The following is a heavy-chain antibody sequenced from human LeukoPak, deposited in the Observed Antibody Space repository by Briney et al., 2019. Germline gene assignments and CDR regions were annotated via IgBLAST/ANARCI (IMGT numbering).Heavy chain of an antibody. CDR1: GGSIRSYY. CDR3: ARVTGYMIEDYFDY. J-gene: IGHJ4*02. CDR2: IYYSGST. V-gene: IGHV4-59*01. Sequence: SETLSLTCTVSGGSIRSYYWSWIRQPAGKGLEWIGYIYYSGSTNYNPSLKSRVTISVETSKNQFSLKLSSVTAADTAVYYCARVTGYMIEDYFDYWGQGTLVTVSS. D-gene: IGHD3-22*01.